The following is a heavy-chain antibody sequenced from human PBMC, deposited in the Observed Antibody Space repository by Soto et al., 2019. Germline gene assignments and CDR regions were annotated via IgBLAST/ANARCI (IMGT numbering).Heavy chain of an antibody. Sequence: VGSLRLSCAASGFTFSDYYMSWIRQAPGKGLEWVSYISSSSSYTNYADSVKGRFTISRDNAKNSLYLQMNSLRAEDTAVYYCASTYGYNPVFDYWGQGTLVTVSS. CDR2: ISSSSSYT. V-gene: IGHV3-11*06. J-gene: IGHJ4*02. CDR1: GFTFSDYY. D-gene: IGHD5-12*01. CDR3: ASTYGYNPVFDY.